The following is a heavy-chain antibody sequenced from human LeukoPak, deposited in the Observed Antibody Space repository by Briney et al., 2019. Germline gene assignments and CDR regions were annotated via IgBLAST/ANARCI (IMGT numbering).Heavy chain of an antibody. D-gene: IGHD4-11*01. J-gene: IGHJ4*02. Sequence: GGSLRLSCAASGFTFSAYSMNWVRQAPEKGLEWVSYIGSSSSPIYYADSVKGRFTISRDNAKSSLYLQMDSLRAEDTAVYYCARDQAYSFDYWGQGTLVTVSS. V-gene: IGHV3-48*01. CDR3: ARDQAYSFDY. CDR2: IGSSSSPI. CDR1: GFTFSAYS.